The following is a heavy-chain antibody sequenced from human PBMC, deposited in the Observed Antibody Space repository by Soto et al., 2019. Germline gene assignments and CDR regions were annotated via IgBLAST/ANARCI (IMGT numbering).Heavy chain of an antibody. CDR3: AKDGVKGWLQFYHY. V-gene: IGHV3-23*01. CDR2: ISGGGGST. CDR1: GFTFGPYA. D-gene: IGHD5-12*01. Sequence: EVQLLESGGGLVQPGGSLRLSCAASGFTFGPYAMGWVRQAPGKGLEWVSVISGGGGSTDYADSVKGRFTISRDNSKNTLYLQMNSLRAEDTAVYYCAKDGVKGWLQFYHYWGQGTLVTVSS. J-gene: IGHJ4*02.